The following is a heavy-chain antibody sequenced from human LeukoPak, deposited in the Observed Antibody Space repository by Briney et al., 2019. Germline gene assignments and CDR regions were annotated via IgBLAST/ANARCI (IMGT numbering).Heavy chain of an antibody. CDR1: GYTLTELS. CDR2: FDPEDGET. D-gene: IGHD5-12*01. V-gene: IGHV1-24*01. Sequence: GASVKVSCKVSGYTLTELSMHWVRQAPGKGLEWMGGFDPEDGETIYAQKFQGRVTMTEDTSTDTAYMELSSLRAEDTAVYYCAILRGYSGYEDYWGQGTLVTVSS. J-gene: IGHJ4*02. CDR3: AILRGYSGYEDY.